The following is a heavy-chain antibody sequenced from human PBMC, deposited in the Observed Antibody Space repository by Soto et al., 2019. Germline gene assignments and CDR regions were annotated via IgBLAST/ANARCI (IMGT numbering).Heavy chain of an antibody. CDR3: ARIGGGSDTNC. J-gene: IGHJ4*02. CDR1: GYSISSRNW. V-gene: IGHV4-28*01. D-gene: IGHD3-16*01. CDR2: IYYSGRT. Sequence: QVQLQESGPGLVKPSDTLSLTCAVSGYSISSRNWWGWIRQPPGKGLEWSGYIYYSGRTYYNPSLKIRVTMSVDTSKHLCSLKLSSVTAVDTAVYYCARIGGGSDTNCWGQGTLVTVSS.